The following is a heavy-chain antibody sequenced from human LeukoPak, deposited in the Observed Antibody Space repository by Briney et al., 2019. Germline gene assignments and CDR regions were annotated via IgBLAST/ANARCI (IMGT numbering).Heavy chain of an antibody. V-gene: IGHV4-38-2*02. Sequence: SETLSLTCTVSGDSMSSYYWSWIRQPPGKGLEWIASVYHSESTYYNSSLKSRVAISVDTSKNQLSLRLSSVTAADTAVYYCARDVLYSSTWGGNFYFDLWGRGTLVTVSS. CDR3: ARDVLYSSTWGGNFYFDL. J-gene: IGHJ2*01. D-gene: IGHD6-13*01. CDR1: GDSMSSYY. CDR2: VYHSEST.